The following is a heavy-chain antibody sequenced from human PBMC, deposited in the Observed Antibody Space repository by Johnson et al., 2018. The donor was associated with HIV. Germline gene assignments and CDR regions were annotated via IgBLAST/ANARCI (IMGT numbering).Heavy chain of an antibody. J-gene: IGHJ3*01. Sequence: EVQLVESGGVVVQPGGSLRLSCAASGFTFDDYTMHWVRQATGKGLEWVSGIGSTGDTYYPGSVKGRFTISRQNAKNSLYLQMNSLRAEDTAVYYCARGSRYTYDNDDAYLLHAFDFWGQGTMVTVSS. CDR2: IGSTGDT. CDR1: GFTFDDYT. CDR3: ARGSRYTYDNDDAYLLHAFDF. D-gene: IGHD3-22*01. V-gene: IGHV3-13*04.